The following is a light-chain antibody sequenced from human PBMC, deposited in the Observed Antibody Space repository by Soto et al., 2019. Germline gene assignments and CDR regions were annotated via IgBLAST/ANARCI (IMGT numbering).Light chain of an antibody. V-gene: IGKV3-11*01. CDR2: DAS. CDR3: QQRSNWPPST. J-gene: IGKJ5*01. Sequence: EIVLTQSPATLSLSPGERATLSCRASQSVSNYLAWYQQKPCQAPRLLIYDASNRATGIPARFSGSGSGTDFTLTISSLEPEDFAVYYCQQRSNWPPSTFGQGTRLVIK. CDR1: QSVSNY.